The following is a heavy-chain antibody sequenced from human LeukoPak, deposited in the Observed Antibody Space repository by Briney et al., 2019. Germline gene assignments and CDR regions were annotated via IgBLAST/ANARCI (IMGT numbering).Heavy chain of an antibody. CDR1: GFTFSRYA. D-gene: IGHD3-3*01. J-gene: IGHJ6*02. Sequence: GRSLRLSCAASGFTFSRYAMHWVRQAPGKGLEWVAVISYDGSNKYYADSVKGRFTISRDNSKNTLYLQMNSLRAEDTAVYYCARDRAAPDFWSGYYRPHYYGMDVWGQGTTVTVSS. CDR3: ARDRAAPDFWSGYYRPHYYGMDV. CDR2: ISYDGSNK. V-gene: IGHV3-30-3*01.